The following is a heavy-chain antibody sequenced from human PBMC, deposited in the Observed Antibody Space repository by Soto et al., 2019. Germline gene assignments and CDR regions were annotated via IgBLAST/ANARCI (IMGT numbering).Heavy chain of an antibody. V-gene: IGHV1-18*01. Sequence: QVQLVQSGAEVKKPGASVKVSCKASGYTFTSYGISWVRQAPGQGLEWMGWISAYNGNTNYAQKLQGRVTMTTDTPTSTAYMELRSLRSDDTAVYYCARGHYCGGDCYSGYYYYYMDVWGKGTTVTVSS. D-gene: IGHD2-21*01. CDR3: ARGHYCGGDCYSGYYYYYMDV. CDR1: GYTFTSYG. J-gene: IGHJ6*03. CDR2: ISAYNGNT.